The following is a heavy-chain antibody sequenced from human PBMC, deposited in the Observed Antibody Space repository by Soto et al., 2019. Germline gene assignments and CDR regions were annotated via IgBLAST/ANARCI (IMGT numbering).Heavy chain of an antibody. D-gene: IGHD4-4*01. CDR2: IYPGDSDT. V-gene: IGHV5-51*01. J-gene: IGHJ5*02. Sequence: HGESLKISCKGSGYSFTSYRIGWVRQMPGKGLEWMGIIYPGDSDTRYIPSFQGQVTISADKSISTAYLQWSSLKASDTAMYYCARRTVTQNWFDPWGQGTLVTVSS. CDR3: ARRTVTQNWFDP. CDR1: GYSFTSYR.